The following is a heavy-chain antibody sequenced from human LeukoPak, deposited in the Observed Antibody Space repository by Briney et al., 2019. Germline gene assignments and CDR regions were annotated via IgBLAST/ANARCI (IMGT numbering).Heavy chain of an antibody. V-gene: IGHV4-38-2*02. CDR2: IYHSGST. Sequence: SETLSLTCTVSGYSISSGYYWGWIRQPPGKGLEWIGSIYHSGSTHYNPSLKSRVTISVDTSKNQFSLKLSSVTAADTAVYYCARLVGATRGYYYYYYMDVWGKGTTVTVSS. CDR1: GYSISSGYY. D-gene: IGHD1-26*01. CDR3: ARLVGATRGYYYYYYMDV. J-gene: IGHJ6*03.